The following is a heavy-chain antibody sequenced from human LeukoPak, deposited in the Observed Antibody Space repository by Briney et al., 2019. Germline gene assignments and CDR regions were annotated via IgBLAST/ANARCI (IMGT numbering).Heavy chain of an antibody. CDR1: GYTFTSYD. J-gene: IGHJ6*03. D-gene: IGHD5-12*01. CDR3: ARDGYSGYDKGSYMDV. CDR2: MNPNSGNT. Sequence: ASVKVSCKASGYTFTSYDINWVRQATGQGLEWMGWMNPNSGNTGYAQKLQGRVTMTTDTSTSTAYMELRSLRSDDTAVYYCARDGYSGYDKGSYMDVWGKGTTVTISS. V-gene: IGHV1-8*01.